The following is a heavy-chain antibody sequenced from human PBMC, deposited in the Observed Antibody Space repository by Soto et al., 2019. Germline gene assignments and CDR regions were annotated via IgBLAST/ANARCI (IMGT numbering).Heavy chain of an antibody. CDR2: ISYDGSTE. Sequence: LRLSCAASGFTFSGYYMHWVRQAPGKGLEWVAVISYDGSTEYYADSVKGRFTISRDNSANRLFLQMNSLRPEDTAVYYCTKDDGYNDSTYYHYFGMDVWGQGTTVTVSS. J-gene: IGHJ6*02. V-gene: IGHV3-30*18. D-gene: IGHD5-12*01. CDR3: TKDDGYNDSTYYHYFGMDV. CDR1: GFTFSGYY.